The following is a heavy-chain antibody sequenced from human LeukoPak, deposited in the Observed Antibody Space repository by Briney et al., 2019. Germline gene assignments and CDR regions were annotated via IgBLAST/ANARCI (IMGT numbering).Heavy chain of an antibody. D-gene: IGHD3-10*01. CDR1: GGSFSGYY. V-gene: IGHV4-34*01. J-gene: IGHJ5*02. CDR3: ARGTMVRGVIAGVNWFDP. Sequence: SETLSLTCAVYGGSFSGYYWSWIRQPPGEGLEWIGEINHSGSTNYNPSLKSRVTISVDTSKNQFSLKLSSATAAHTAVYYCARGTMVRGVIAGVNWFDPWGQGTLVRV. CDR2: INHSGST.